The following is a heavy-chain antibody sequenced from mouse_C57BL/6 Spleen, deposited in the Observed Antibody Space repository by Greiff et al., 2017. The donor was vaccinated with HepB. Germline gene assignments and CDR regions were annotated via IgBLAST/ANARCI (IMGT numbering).Heavy chain of an antibody. CDR3: ARPNYGSSYVGWYFDV. J-gene: IGHJ1*03. Sequence: EVNLVESGGGLVKPGGSLKLSCAASGFTFSDYGMHWVRQAPEQGLEWVAYISSGSSTIYYADTLKGRFTISRDNAKNTLFLQMTSLRSEDTAMYYCARPNYGSSYVGWYFDVWGTGTTVTVSS. D-gene: IGHD1-1*01. CDR2: ISSGSSTI. V-gene: IGHV5-17*01. CDR1: GFTFSDYG.